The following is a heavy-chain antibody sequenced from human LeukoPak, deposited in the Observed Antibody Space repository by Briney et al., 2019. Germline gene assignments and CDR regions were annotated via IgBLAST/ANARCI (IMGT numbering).Heavy chain of an antibody. CDR2: ISAYNGNT. CDR3: AREAFLEWLPKYYFDY. J-gene: IGHJ4*02. CDR1: GYTFTSYG. D-gene: IGHD3-3*02. V-gene: IGHV1-18*01. Sequence: GASVKVSCKASGYTFTSYGISWVRQAPGQGLEWMGWISAYNGNTSYAQKLQGRVTMTTDTSTSTAYMELRSLRSDDTAVYYCAREAFLEWLPKYYFDYWGQGTLVTVSS.